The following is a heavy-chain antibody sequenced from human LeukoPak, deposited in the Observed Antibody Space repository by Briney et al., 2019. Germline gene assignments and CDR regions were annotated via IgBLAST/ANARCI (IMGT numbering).Heavy chain of an antibody. CDR1: GGSFSGYY. V-gene: IGHV4-34*01. J-gene: IGHJ4*02. CDR3: ARVWYSSSWTIDY. Sequence: PSETPSLTCAVYGGSFSGYYWSWIRQPPGKGLEWIGEINHSGSTNYNPSLKSRVTISVGTSKNQFSLKLSSVTAADTAVYYCARVWYSSSWTIDYWGQGTLVTVSS. CDR2: INHSGST. D-gene: IGHD6-13*01.